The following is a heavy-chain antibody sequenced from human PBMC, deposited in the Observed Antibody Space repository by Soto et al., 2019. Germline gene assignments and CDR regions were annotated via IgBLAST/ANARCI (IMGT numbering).Heavy chain of an antibody. CDR2: ISGAGGST. D-gene: IGHD5-12*01. CDR3: AKGSGYDYTYYYHCYMDG. V-gene: IGHV3-23*01. Sequence: PGGSLRLSCAASGFTFINYAMSWVRQAPGKGLEWVSSISGAGGSTYYADSVKGRFTISRDNSKNTLYLQVNSLRADDTAVYYCAKGSGYDYTYYYHCYMDGWGKGTTVTVSS. CDR1: GFTFINYA. J-gene: IGHJ6*03.